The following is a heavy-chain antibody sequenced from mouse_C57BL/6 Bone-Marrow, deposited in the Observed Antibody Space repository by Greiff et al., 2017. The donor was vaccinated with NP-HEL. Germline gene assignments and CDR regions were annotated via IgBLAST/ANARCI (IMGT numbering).Heavy chain of an antibody. J-gene: IGHJ1*03. CDR2: INPSSGYT. CDR1: GYTFTSYT. V-gene: IGHV1-4*01. Sequence: VQLQQSGAELARPGASVKMSCKASGYTFTSYTMHWVKQRPGQGLEWIGYINPSSGYTKYNQKFKDKATLTADKSPSTAYMQLSSLTSEDSAVYYCARETPIDVITTVVARYFDVWGTGTTVTVSS. CDR3: ARETPIDVITTVVARYFDV. D-gene: IGHD1-1*01.